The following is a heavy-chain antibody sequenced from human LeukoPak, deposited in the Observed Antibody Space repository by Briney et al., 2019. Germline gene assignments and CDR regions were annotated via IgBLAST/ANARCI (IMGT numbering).Heavy chain of an antibody. CDR3: ARGRERYSSSWPFDY. CDR2: ISYDGSNK. J-gene: IGHJ4*02. D-gene: IGHD6-13*01. V-gene: IGHV3-30-3*01. CDR1: GFTFSSYA. Sequence: PGGSLRLSCAASGFTFSSYAMHWVRQAPGKGLEWVAVISYDGSNKYYADSVKGRFTISRDNSKNTLYLQMNSLRAEDTAVYYCARGRERYSSSWPFDYWGQGTLVTVSS.